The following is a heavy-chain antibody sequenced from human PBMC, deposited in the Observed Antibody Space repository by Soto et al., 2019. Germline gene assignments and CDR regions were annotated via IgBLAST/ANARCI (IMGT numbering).Heavy chain of an antibody. CDR1: GGTFSSYA. V-gene: IGHV1-69*06. Sequence: QVQLVQSGAEVKKPGSSVKVSCTASGGTFSSYAISWVRQAPGQGLEWMGGIIPIFGTANYAQKFQGRVTNTTDKSTSTAYRELSSLRSEDSAVYYCARIRSSWSYHRARFDYWGQGTLVTVSS. J-gene: IGHJ4*02. CDR2: IIPIFGTA. D-gene: IGHD3-10*01. CDR3: ARIRSSWSYHRARFDY.